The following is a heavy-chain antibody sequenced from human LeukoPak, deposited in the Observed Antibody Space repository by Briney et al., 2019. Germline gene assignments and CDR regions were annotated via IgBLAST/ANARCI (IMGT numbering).Heavy chain of an antibody. CDR1: GFSFSTYS. CDR2: ISSSGTTI. CDR3: ARDRYSTY. Sequence: GGSLRLSCAASGFSFSTYSMTWVRQAPGKGLEWVSYISSSGTTIYYADSVKGRFTISRDNAKNSLYPHMNSLTDEDTAVYYCARDRYSTYWGQGTLVTVSS. J-gene: IGHJ4*02. D-gene: IGHD6-13*01. V-gene: IGHV3-48*02.